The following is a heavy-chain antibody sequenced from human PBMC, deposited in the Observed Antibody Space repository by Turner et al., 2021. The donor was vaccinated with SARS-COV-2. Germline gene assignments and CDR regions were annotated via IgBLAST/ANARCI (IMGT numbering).Heavy chain of an antibody. V-gene: IGHV3-30*18. CDR3: AKSGGMYCSGGSCYSSYFDY. J-gene: IGHJ4*02. CDR2: ISYDGTNK. CDR1: GFTFITYG. Sequence: QVQLVESGGGVVQPGRSLRLSCAASGFTFITYGMHWVRQAPGKGLEWVAVISYDGTNKYYADSVKGRFTISRDNSKNTLYLQMNSLRPEDTAVYYCAKSGGMYCSGGSCYSSYFDYWGQGTLVTVSS. D-gene: IGHD2-15*01.